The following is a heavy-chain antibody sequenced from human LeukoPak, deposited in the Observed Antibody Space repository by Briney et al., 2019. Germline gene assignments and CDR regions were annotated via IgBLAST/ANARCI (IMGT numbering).Heavy chain of an antibody. CDR3: ARGSSIAARPLDY. Sequence: ASVKVSCKASGYTFTGYYMHWVRQAPGQGLEWMGRINPNSGGTNYAQKFQGRVTMTRDTSISTAYMELSRLRSDDTAVYYCARGSSIAARPLDYWGQGTLVTVSS. CDR1: GYTFTGYY. D-gene: IGHD6-6*01. V-gene: IGHV1-2*06. J-gene: IGHJ4*02. CDR2: INPNSGGT.